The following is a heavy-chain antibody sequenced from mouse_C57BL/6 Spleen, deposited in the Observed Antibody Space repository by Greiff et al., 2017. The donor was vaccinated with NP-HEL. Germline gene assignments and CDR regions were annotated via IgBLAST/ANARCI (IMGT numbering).Heavy chain of an antibody. CDR1: GFSLTSYG. J-gene: IGHJ1*03. Sequence: QVQLKESGPGLVQPSQSLSITCTVSGFSLTSYGVHWVRQSPGKGLEWLGVIWSGGSTDYNAAFISRLSISKDNSKSQVFFKMNSLQADDTAIYYCARKGTRGWYFDVWGTGTTVTVSS. CDR3: ARKGTRGWYFDV. D-gene: IGHD3-3*01. V-gene: IGHV2-2*01. CDR2: IWSGGST.